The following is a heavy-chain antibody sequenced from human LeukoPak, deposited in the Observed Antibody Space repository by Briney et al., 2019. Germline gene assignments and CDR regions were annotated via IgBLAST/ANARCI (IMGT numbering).Heavy chain of an antibody. V-gene: IGHV3-21*04. Sequence: KPGGSLRLSCAASGFTFSTYVINWVRQAPGKGLEWVSSISTSGSHTYYADSVKGRFTISRDNSKNTLYLQMNSLRAEDTAVYYCARAGGFGYPNGYYYGMDVWGQGTTVTVSS. CDR2: ISTSGSHT. CDR3: ARAGGFGYPNGYYYGMDV. J-gene: IGHJ6*02. D-gene: IGHD3-10*01. CDR1: GFTFSTYV.